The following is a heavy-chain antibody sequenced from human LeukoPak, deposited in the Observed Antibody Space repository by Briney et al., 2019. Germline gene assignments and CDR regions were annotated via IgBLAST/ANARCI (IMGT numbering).Heavy chain of an antibody. V-gene: IGHV4-38-2*02. J-gene: IGHJ4*02. CDR3: ARDRLSGVLSHFDY. D-gene: IGHD2/OR15-2a*01. CDR2: IYYSGST. CDR1: GYSISSGYY. Sequence: SETLSLTCTVSGYSISSGYYWGWIRQPPGKGLEWIGSIYYSGSTYYNPSLKSRVTISVDTSKNQFSLKLSSVTAADTAVYYCARDRLSGVLSHFDYWGQGTLVTVSS.